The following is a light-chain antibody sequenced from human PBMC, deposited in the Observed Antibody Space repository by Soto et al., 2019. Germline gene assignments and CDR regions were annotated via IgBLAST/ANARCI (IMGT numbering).Light chain of an antibody. CDR3: SSYTSTMTNV. J-gene: IGLJ1*01. CDR2: DVV. CDR1: SSGVGGFNS. V-gene: IGLV2-14*03. Sequence: HSALTQPASVSGSPGQSITISCTGTSSGVGGFNSVSWYQLRPGTAPKLILYDVVDRPSGVSYRFSGSKSGNTASLTISGLQAADEADYFCSSYTSTMTNVFGSGTKVTVL.